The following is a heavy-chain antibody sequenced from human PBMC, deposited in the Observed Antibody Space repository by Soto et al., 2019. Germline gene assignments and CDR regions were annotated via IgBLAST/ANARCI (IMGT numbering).Heavy chain of an antibody. J-gene: IGHJ6*02. CDR1: GGTFSSYA. CDR2: IIRIFGTP. CDR3: ARQGSNEYYYDGMDV. Sequence: QVQLVQSGAEVKKPGSSVKVSCKASGGTFSSYAINWVRQAPGQGLEWMGGIIRIFGTPDYAQRFQGRVTITADESTSTAYMELSSLRSEDTAGYYCARQGSNEYYYDGMDVWGQGTTVTVSS. D-gene: IGHD3-10*01. V-gene: IGHV1-69*12.